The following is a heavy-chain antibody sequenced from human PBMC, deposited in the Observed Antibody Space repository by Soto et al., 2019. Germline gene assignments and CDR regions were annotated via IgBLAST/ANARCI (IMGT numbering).Heavy chain of an antibody. CDR2: IYYSGSS. Sequence: SETLSLTCTVSGGSISSSSYYWGWIRQPPGKGLEWIGSIYYSGSSYYNPSLKSRVTISVDTSKNQFSLKLSSVTPDDTAVYYCVRLIGNSWLDSWGQGTLVT. CDR3: VRLIGNSWLDS. V-gene: IGHV4-39*01. CDR1: GGSISSSSYY. J-gene: IGHJ5*01.